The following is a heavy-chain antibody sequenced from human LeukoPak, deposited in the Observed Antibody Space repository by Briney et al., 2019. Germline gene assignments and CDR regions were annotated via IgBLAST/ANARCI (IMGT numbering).Heavy chain of an antibody. CDR3: ARPYGDYVSTYFDY. Sequence: KPSETLSLTCTVSGGSISSSSYYWGWIRQPPGKGLEWIGSILYSGSAYYNPSLRSRVTMSIDTSENQFSLRLSSVIAADTAVYYCARPYGDYVSTYFDYWGKGTLVTVSS. J-gene: IGHJ4*02. V-gene: IGHV4-39*01. D-gene: IGHD4-17*01. CDR1: GGSISSSSYY. CDR2: ILYSGSA.